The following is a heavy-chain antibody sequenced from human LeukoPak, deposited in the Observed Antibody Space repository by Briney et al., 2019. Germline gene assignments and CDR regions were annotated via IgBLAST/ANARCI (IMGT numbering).Heavy chain of an antibody. V-gene: IGHV1-18*01. CDR2: ISAYNGNT. D-gene: IGHD3-3*01. CDR3: ARKPTYYDFWSGPFDY. CDR1: GYTFTSYD. Sequence: ASVKVSCKASGYTFTSYDIHWVRQATGQGLEWMGWISAYNGNTNYAQKFQGRVTITTDESTSTAYMELSSLRSEDTAVYYCARKPTYYDFWSGPFDYWGQGTLVTVSS. J-gene: IGHJ4*02.